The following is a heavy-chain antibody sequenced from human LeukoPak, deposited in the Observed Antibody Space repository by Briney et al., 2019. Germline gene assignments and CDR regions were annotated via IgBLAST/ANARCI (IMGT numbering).Heavy chain of an antibody. V-gene: IGHV3-48*04. CDR3: AKVFGVEYFYYMDV. CDR1: GFSFSSYS. Sequence: AGSLRRSCAASGFSFSSYSMNWVRQAPGKELEWISYIGASSATIHYADSVRGRFTISRDNAKNSLFLQMDNLRAEDTAVYYCAKVFGVEYFYYMDVWGNGATVIVSS. CDR2: IGASSATI. J-gene: IGHJ6*03. D-gene: IGHD3-3*01.